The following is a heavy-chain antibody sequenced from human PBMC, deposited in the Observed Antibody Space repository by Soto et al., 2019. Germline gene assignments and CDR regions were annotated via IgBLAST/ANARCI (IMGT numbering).Heavy chain of an antibody. CDR3: AREADFASSGYVLDY. J-gene: IGHJ4*02. D-gene: IGHD3-22*01. CDR2: VTSSSSSM. CDR1: GFTFNRYS. Sequence: EGSLRLSCAASGFTFNRYSMNWVRQAPGKGLEWVSSVTSSSSSMLYADSVKGRFTISRDDAKDSLFLQMNSLRADDTAVYYCAREADFASSGYVLDYWGQGTLVTVS. V-gene: IGHV3-21*01.